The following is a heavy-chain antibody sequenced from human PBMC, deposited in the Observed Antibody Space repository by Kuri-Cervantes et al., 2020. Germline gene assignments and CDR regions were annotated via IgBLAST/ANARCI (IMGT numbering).Heavy chain of an antibody. D-gene: IGHD3-10*01. CDR1: GYTFTGYY. J-gene: IGHJ3*02. CDR3: ARGWFGELSSAFDI. CDR2: INPNSGDT. Sequence: ASVKVSCKASGYTFTGYYIHWVRQAPGQGLEWMGWINPNSGDTNYAQKFQGRVTMTRDTSISTAYMELNRLRSDDTAVYYCARGWFGELSSAFDIWGQGTMVTVSS. V-gene: IGHV1-2*02.